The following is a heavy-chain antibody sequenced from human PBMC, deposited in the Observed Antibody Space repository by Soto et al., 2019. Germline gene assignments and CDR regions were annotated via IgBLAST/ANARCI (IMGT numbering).Heavy chain of an antibody. D-gene: IGHD3-3*01. CDR3: TRRNTIVGVRVGYYYMDV. CDR1: GFTFGDYA. CDR2: IRSKAYGGTT. V-gene: IGHV3-49*03. Sequence: EVQLLESGGGLVQPGRSLRLSCTASGFTFGDYARSWFRQAPGKGLEWVGFIRSKAYGGTTEYAASVKGRFTISRDDSKSIAYLQMNSLKTEDTAVYYCTRRNTIVGVRVGYYYMDVWGKRTTVTVSS. J-gene: IGHJ6*03.